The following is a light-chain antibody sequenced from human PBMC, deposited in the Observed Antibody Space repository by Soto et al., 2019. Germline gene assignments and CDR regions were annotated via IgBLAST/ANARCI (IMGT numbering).Light chain of an antibody. J-gene: IGLJ2*01. CDR3: SSYTSSSTLVV. V-gene: IGLV2-14*01. CDR1: SSDVGGYNY. CDR2: DIS. Sequence: QSALTQPASVSGSPGQSITISCTGTSSDVGGYNYVSWYQQHPGKAPKLMIYDISNRPSGVSNRFSGSKSGNTASLTISWLQAKDEDDYYCSSYTSSSTLVVVGGGTTLTVL.